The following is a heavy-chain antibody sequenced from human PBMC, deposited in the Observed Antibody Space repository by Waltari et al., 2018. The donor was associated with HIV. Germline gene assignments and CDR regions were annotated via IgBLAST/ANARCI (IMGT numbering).Heavy chain of an antibody. J-gene: IGHJ4*02. D-gene: IGHD6-19*01. CDR2: IHYSVIP. CDR1: GGSISSRIYY. Sequence: LQLQESGPGPVKPSETLSLTCIVSGGSISSRIYYWGWIRPPPGKGSECIGSIHYSVIPYYHPSLKSRVSISVDTSKNQFSLTLCSATAADTAVDYCARILLSGWYLRYFDYWGQGTRVTVSS. V-gene: IGHV4-39*01. CDR3: ARILLSGWYLRYFDY.